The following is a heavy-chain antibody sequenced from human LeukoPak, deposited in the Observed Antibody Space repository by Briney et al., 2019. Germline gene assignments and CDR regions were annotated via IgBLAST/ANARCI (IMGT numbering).Heavy chain of an antibody. CDR3: AKDAKGVSSIAAYRN. CDR2: ISGSGGST. J-gene: IGHJ4*02. CDR1: GFTFSSYA. Sequence: GGSLRLSCAASGFTFSSYAMSWVRQAPGKGLEWVSAISGSGGSTYYADSVKGRFTISRDNSKNTLYLQMNSLRAKDTAVYYCAKDAKGVSSIAAYRNWGRGTLVTVSS. V-gene: IGHV3-23*01. D-gene: IGHD6-6*01.